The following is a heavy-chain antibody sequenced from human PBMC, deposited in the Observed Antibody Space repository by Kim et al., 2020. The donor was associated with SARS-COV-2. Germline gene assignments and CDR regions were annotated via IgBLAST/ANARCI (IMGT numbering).Heavy chain of an antibody. J-gene: IGHJ2*01. CDR3: ASDRSAQDPWYFDL. Sequence: GGSLRLSCIASGFTFSTHTMHWVRQAPGKGLEWVSSLSGSGAYIYYADSMKGRFTISRDTAKISIYLQMNGLRAEDTAVYYCASDRSAQDPWYFDLWGRGTLVTVSS. V-gene: IGHV3-21*06. CDR1: GFTFSTHT. CDR2: LSGSGAYI.